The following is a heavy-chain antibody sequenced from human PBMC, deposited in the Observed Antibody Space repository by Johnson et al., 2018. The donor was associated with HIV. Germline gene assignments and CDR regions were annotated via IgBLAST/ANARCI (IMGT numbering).Heavy chain of an antibody. J-gene: IGHJ3*02. Sequence: VQLEESGGGVVQPGGSLRLSCAASGFTFSSSGMHWVRQAPAKGLEWVANIKQAGREKYYVDSVTGRFPISSDNAKNSLYLQMNSRRAEDTAVYYCARDFLRGIVGATGAFDIWGQGTMVTVSS. D-gene: IGHD1-26*01. CDR1: GFTFSSSG. CDR3: ARDFLRGIVGATGAFDI. V-gene: IGHV3-7*01. CDR2: IKQAGREK.